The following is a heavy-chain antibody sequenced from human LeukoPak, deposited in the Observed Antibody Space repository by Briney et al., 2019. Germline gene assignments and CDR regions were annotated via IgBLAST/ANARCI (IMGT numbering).Heavy chain of an antibody. D-gene: IGHD3-10*01. CDR1: GYSFTSYW. CDR3: ARPAGAGYGSGSYYILDY. J-gene: IGHJ4*02. Sequence: GGSLKISCKGSGYSFTSYWIGWVRQMPGKGLEWMGIIYPGDSDTRYSPSVQGQATISADKAISTAYLQWSSLKASDTAMYYCARPAGAGYGSGSYYILDYWGQGTLFTVSS. V-gene: IGHV5-51*01. CDR2: IYPGDSDT.